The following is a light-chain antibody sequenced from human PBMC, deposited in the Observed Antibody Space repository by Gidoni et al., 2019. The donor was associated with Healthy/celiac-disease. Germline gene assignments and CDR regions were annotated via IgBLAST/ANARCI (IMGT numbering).Light chain of an antibody. V-gene: IGKV3-11*01. J-gene: IGKJ1*01. CDR3: QQRSNSTWT. Sequence: EIVLTQSPATLSLSPGERATPSCRASQSVSSYLAWYQQKPGQAPRLLIYDASNRATGIPARFSGSGSGTDFTLTISSLEPEDFAVYYCQQRSNSTWTFGQGTKVEIK. CDR2: DAS. CDR1: QSVSSY.